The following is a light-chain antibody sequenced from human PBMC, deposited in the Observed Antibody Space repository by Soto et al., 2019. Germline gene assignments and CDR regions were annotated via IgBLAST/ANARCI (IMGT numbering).Light chain of an antibody. Sequence: DIQKTQSPSSLSASVGDRVTITCRASQSISSYLNWYQQKPGKAPKLLIYAASSLQSGVPSRFTGRGSGTDFTLTISSLQPEDFATYYCQESTDTPYTFGQGTKLEI. V-gene: IGKV1-39*01. CDR3: QESTDTPYT. CDR2: AAS. CDR1: QSISSY. J-gene: IGKJ2*01.